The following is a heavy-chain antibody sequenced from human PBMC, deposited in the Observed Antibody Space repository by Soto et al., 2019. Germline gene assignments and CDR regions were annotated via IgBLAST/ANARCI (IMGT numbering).Heavy chain of an antibody. D-gene: IGHD5-18*01. Sequence: EVQLLESGGGLVQPGGSLRLSCAASGFTFSSYAMSWVRQAPGKGLEWVSAISGSGGSTYYADSVKGRFTISGDNSKNTLYLQMNSLRAEDTAVYYCAKDKKLNTAMVPLVYYYYGMDVWGQGTTVTVSS. CDR3: AKDKKLNTAMVPLVYYYYGMDV. J-gene: IGHJ6*02. CDR2: ISGSGGST. CDR1: GFTFSSYA. V-gene: IGHV3-23*01.